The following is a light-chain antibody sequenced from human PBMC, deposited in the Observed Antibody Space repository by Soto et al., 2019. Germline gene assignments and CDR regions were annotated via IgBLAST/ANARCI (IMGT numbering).Light chain of an antibody. CDR1: SNDVGGYNC. J-gene: IGLJ1*01. Sequence: QSALTQPRSVSGSPGQSVTTSCTGTSNDVGGYNCVSWYQQHPGKATQLIIYDVPPRPSGGPARFPGSKSGNTASLSISGLQAEDEADYYCCSHSASYTFVFGRGTKVT. CDR2: DVP. V-gene: IGLV2-11*01. CDR3: CSHSASYTFV.